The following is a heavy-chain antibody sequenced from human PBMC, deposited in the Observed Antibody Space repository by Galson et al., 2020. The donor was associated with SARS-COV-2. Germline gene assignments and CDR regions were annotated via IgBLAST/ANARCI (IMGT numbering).Heavy chain of an antibody. CDR3: ASELLCFGDSQSY. CDR2: ISYDGSNK. D-gene: IGHD3-10*01. CDR1: GFTFSSYA. J-gene: IGHJ4*02. V-gene: IGHV3-30-3*01. Sequence: SLKISFAASGFTFSSYAMHWVRQAPVKGLEWVSVISYDGSNKYYADSVKGRFTISRDNSKNTLYLQMNSLRAEDTAVYYCASELLCFGDSQSYWGQGTLVTGFS.